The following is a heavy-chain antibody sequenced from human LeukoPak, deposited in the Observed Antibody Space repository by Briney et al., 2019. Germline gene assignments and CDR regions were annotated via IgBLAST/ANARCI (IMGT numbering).Heavy chain of an antibody. Sequence: TASETLSLTCAVSGGSIRSTTYYWAWIRQPPGKGLEWIGSIYYTGRTHYIPSLKSRVTISLDTSKNQFSLSLSSVTAADTAVHYCATQVAGGPLDYWGQGTLVTVSS. J-gene: IGHJ4*02. V-gene: IGHV4-39*01. CDR2: IYYTGRT. CDR3: ATQVAGGPLDY. CDR1: GGSIRSTTYY. D-gene: IGHD6-19*01.